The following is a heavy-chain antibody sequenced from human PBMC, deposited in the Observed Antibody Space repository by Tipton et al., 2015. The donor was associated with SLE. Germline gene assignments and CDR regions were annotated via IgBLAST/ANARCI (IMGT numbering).Heavy chain of an antibody. D-gene: IGHD6-19*01. CDR1: GGSISSYY. V-gene: IGHV4-59*08. CDR3: ARAPRLGAFDI. Sequence: TLSLTCTVSGGSISSYYWSWIRQPPGKGLEWIGYIYYSGSTNYNPSLKSRVPISVDTSKNQFSLKLSSVTAADTAVYYCARAPRLGAFDIWGQGTMVTVSS. CDR2: IYYSGST. J-gene: IGHJ3*02.